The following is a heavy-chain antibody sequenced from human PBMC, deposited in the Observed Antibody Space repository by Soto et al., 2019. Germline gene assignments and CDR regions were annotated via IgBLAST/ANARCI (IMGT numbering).Heavy chain of an antibody. J-gene: IGHJ6*02. CDR3: ASRAVTTSFEYYYYGMDV. CDR2: IYYSGST. D-gene: IGHD4-4*01. CDR1: GGSISSSSYY. V-gene: IGHV4-39*01. Sequence: PSETLSLTCTVSGGSISSSSYYWGWIRQPPGKGLEWIGSIYYSGSTYYNPSLKSRVTISVDTSKNQFSLKLSSVTAADTAVYYCASRAVTTSFEYYYYGMDVWGQGTTVTVS.